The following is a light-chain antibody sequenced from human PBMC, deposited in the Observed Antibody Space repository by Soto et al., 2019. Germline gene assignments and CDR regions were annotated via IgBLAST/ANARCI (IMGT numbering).Light chain of an antibody. J-gene: IGKJ3*01. Sequence: ETVLTQSPATLSLSPGEGATLSCRASQSVSSFLAWYQQKPGQAPRLLIYDASNRATGIPARFSGSGSGTDFTLTISSLEPEDFAVYYCQQRSNWPRTFGPGTKVD. V-gene: IGKV3-11*01. CDR2: DAS. CDR1: QSVSSF. CDR3: QQRSNWPRT.